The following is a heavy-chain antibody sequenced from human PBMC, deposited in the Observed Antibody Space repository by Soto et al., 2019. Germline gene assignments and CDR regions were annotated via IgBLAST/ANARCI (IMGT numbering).Heavy chain of an antibody. CDR2: MNPNSGNT. V-gene: IGHV1-8*01. J-gene: IGHJ5*02. CDR1: GYTFTSYD. Sequence: ASVKVSCKASGYTFTSYDINWVRQATGQGLEWMGWMNPNSGNTGYAQKFQGRVTMTRNTSISTAYMELSSLRSEDTAVYYCARTFCSGGSCYENWFDPWGQGTLVTAPQ. CDR3: ARTFCSGGSCYENWFDP. D-gene: IGHD2-15*01.